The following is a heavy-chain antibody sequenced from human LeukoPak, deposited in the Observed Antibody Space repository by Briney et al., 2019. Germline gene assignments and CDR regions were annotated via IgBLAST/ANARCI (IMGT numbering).Heavy chain of an antibody. Sequence: GASLRLFCAASGFPLSKYAMIWVRQAPGKGREGVSSITGCEGNTYYADSVKGRFTISRDNSKNTVFLQMNSLRAEDTGVYYCAKWGDYDVLTGYYVSNYWGQGTLVTVSS. J-gene: IGHJ4*02. D-gene: IGHD3-9*01. CDR3: AKWGDYDVLTGYYVSNY. CDR1: GFPLSKYA. V-gene: IGHV3-23*01. CDR2: ITGCEGNT.